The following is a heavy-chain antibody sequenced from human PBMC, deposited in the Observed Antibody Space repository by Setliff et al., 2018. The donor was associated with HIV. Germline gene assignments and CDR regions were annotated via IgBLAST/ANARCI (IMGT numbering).Heavy chain of an antibody. V-gene: IGHV1-46*01. J-gene: IGHJ1*01. CDR3: AKVVVRGVTFIAAYFQH. CDR2: INPTGGST. CDR1: GYSFTNHY. Sequence: ASVKVSCKPSGYSFTNHYMHWVRQAHGQGLEWMGVINPTGGSTRNTQKFQGRVAMTRDTSTSTVYMGLSSLRSDDTAVYYCAKVVVRGVTFIAAYFQHWGQGTLVTVSS. D-gene: IGHD3-10*01.